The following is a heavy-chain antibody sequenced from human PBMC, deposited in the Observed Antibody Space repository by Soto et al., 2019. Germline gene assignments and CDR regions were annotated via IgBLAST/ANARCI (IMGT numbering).Heavy chain of an antibody. V-gene: IGHV1-8*01. CDR2: VNPHSGIA. D-gene: IGHD3-3*01. Sequence: GASVKVSCKASGYTFTSYDIHWVRQATGQGLEWMGWVNPHSGIAIYSQNYQGRVTMTTNTSITTAYMELSSLRSEDTAVYYCARGTSYDFWSGYLDYWGQGTLVTVSS. CDR1: GYTFTSYD. CDR3: ARGTSYDFWSGYLDY. J-gene: IGHJ4*02.